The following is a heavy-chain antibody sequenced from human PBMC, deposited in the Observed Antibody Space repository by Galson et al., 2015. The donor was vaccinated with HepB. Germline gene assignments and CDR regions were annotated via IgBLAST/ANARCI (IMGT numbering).Heavy chain of an antibody. V-gene: IGHV3-7*01. CDR2: IKQDGSEK. CDR1: GFTVSSYW. Sequence: SLRLSCAASGFTVSSYWMSWVRPAPVKGLEGVANIKQDGSEKYYVDSVKGRFTISRDNAKNSRYLQMNSLRAEYTAVYYFAATYPAVVSLWGLFDYWGQGTLVTVSS. CDR3: AATYPAVVSLWGLFDY. D-gene: IGHD4-23*01. J-gene: IGHJ4*02.